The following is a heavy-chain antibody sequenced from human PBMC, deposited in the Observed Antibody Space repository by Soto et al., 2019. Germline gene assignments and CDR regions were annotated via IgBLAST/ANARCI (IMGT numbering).Heavy chain of an antibody. Sequence: PGGSLRLSCAASGFTFSYYAMHWVRQAPGKGLEWVSFISYDGSNGYYADSMKGRFTISRDNSKNTLYLQMDSLRAEDTAVYYCARDSLGLDVWGQGTTVTVSS. J-gene: IGHJ6*02. V-gene: IGHV3-30-3*01. CDR2: ISYDGSNG. CDR3: ARDSLGLDV. CDR1: GFTFSYYA.